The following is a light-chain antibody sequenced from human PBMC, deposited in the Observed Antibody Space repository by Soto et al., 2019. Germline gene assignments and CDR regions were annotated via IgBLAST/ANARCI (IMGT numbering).Light chain of an antibody. CDR2: GAS. CDR1: QSVNTT. CDR3: QQYHHCPRT. V-gene: IGKV3-15*01. J-gene: IGKJ1*01. Sequence: EIVMTQSPATLSVSPGERVTLSCRASQSVNTTLAWYQQQPGQAPRLLIYGASTRATGFPGRFSGSASGTEFTPTISSLQSEDFAVYYCQQYHHCPRTFGRGTKVEVK.